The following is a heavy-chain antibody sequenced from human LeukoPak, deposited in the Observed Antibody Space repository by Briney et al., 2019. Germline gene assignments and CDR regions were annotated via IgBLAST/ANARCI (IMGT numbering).Heavy chain of an antibody. D-gene: IGHD3-22*01. J-gene: IGHJ5*02. CDR1: GGFISSYY. Sequence: SETLSLTCTVSGGFISSYYWSWIRQPPGKALEWIGYIYYSGSTNYNPSLKSRVTISVDTSKTQFSLKLSSVTAADTAVYYCARAPPRGYYDTSGFYLGWFDPWGQGTLVTVSS. CDR3: ARAPPRGYYDTSGFYLGWFDP. V-gene: IGHV4-59*01. CDR2: IYYSGST.